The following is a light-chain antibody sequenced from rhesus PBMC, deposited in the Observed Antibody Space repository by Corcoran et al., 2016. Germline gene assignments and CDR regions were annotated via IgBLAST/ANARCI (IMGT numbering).Light chain of an antibody. J-gene: IGKJ4*01. Sequence: DIVMTQTPLSLPVTPGEPASISCRSSQSILDSEDGNTYLDWYLQKPGQSPQLLSYEVSNRASGVPERFRGSGSDTDFTLKISRVEAEDVGVYYCMQALEFPLTFGGGTKVEIK. CDR3: MQALEFPLT. CDR1: QSILDSEDGNTY. V-gene: IGKV2-104*02. CDR2: EVS.